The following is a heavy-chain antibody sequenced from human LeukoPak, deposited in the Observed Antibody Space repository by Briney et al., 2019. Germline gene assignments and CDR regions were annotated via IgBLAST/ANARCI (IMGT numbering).Heavy chain of an antibody. CDR1: GYTFTSYG. CDR2: ISTYNGNT. V-gene: IGHV1-18*01. CDR3: ARGDNGGGWYMFDY. D-gene: IGHD6-19*01. Sequence: GASVKVSCKASGYTFTSYGISWVRQAPGQGLEWMGWISTYNGNTNYAQKLQGRVAMTTDTSTNTAYMELRSLRSDDTAVYYCARGDNGGGWYMFDYWGQGTLVTVSS. J-gene: IGHJ4*02.